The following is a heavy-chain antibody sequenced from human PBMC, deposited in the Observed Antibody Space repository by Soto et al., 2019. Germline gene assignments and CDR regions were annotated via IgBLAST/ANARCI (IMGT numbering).Heavy chain of an antibody. J-gene: IGHJ4*02. CDR1: GYSFTSYW. CDR3: ARLPGQWLPHFDY. D-gene: IGHD6-19*01. V-gene: IGHV5-10-1*01. Sequence: PGESLKISCQGSGYSFTSYWISWVRQMPGKGLEWMGRIDPSDSYTNYSPSFQGHVTISADKSISTAYLQWSSLKASDTAMYYCARLPGQWLPHFDYWGQGTLVTVSS. CDR2: IDPSDSYT.